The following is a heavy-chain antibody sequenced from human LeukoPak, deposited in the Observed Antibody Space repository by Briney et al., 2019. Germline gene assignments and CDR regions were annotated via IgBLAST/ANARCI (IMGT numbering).Heavy chain of an antibody. Sequence: GGSLRLSCAASGFTFSGYWMSWVRQAPGKGLEWVANIKQDGSEKYYVDSVKGRFTISRDNAKNSLYLQMNSLRAEDTAVYYCARDGGYYYGSGSYYRTGIYYYGMDVWGQGTTVTVSS. CDR2: IKQDGSEK. D-gene: IGHD3-10*01. CDR3: ARDGGYYYGSGSYYRTGIYYYGMDV. J-gene: IGHJ6*02. CDR1: GFTFSGYW. V-gene: IGHV3-7*01.